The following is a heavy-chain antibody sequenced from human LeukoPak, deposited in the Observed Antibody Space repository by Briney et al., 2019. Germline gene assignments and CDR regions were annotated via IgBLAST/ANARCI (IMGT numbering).Heavy chain of an antibody. J-gene: IGHJ6*04. CDR2: IYTSGST. V-gene: IGHV4-4*07. CDR1: GGSISSYY. CDR3: ASTMDV. Sequence: PSETLSLTCTVSGGSISSYYWSWVRQPAGKGMEWVGRIYTSGSTNYNPSLKSRVTMSVDTSTNQFSLKLSSVTAADTAVYYCASTMDVWGKGTTVTVSS.